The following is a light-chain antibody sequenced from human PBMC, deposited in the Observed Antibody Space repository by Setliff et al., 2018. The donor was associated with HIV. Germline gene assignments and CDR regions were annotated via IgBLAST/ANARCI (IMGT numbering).Light chain of an antibody. CDR1: SSDVGRYDL. CDR2: QAT. Sequence: QSALAQPASVSGSPGQSITISCTGTSSDVGRYDLVSWYQQHPGKAPKLIIYQATKRPSGVSNRFSGSKSGNTASLTISGLQAEDEADYYCCSNTGSNTYVFGTGTKVTV. CDR3: CSNTGSNTYV. J-gene: IGLJ1*01. V-gene: IGLV2-23*01.